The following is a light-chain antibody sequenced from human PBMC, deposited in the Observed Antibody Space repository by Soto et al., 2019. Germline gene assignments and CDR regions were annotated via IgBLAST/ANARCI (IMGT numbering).Light chain of an antibody. Sequence: SYELTQPPSVSVAPGKTARITCGGNNIGSKSVHWYQQMPGQAPVLVIYYDSDRPSGIPERFSGSNSGNTATLTISRVEAGDEADYYCQVWDSSSDHPVVFGGGTKLTVL. CDR2: YDS. V-gene: IGLV3-21*04. J-gene: IGLJ2*01. CDR1: NIGSKS. CDR3: QVWDSSSDHPVV.